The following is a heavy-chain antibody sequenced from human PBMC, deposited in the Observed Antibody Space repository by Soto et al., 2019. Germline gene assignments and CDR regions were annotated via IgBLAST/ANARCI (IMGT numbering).Heavy chain of an antibody. CDR2: VYNSGST. Sequence: PSETLSLTCTVFGGSISSYYWSWVRRPPGKGLEWIGYVYNSGSTTYSPSFKSRVTISVDTSKNQFSLKLTSVTAADTAVYYCAREGGGSYGAFDIWGQGTMVTVS. CDR3: AREGGGSYGAFDI. D-gene: IGHD1-26*01. J-gene: IGHJ3*02. CDR1: GGSISSYY. V-gene: IGHV4-59*01.